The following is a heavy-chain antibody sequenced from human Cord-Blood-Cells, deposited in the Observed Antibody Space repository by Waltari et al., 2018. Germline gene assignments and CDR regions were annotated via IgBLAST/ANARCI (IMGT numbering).Heavy chain of an antibody. CDR3: GGVDPQGVIINAFDI. D-gene: IGHD3-10*01. J-gene: IGHJ3*02. CDR2: INAGNGNT. CDR1: GYTFTSYA. V-gene: IGHV1-3*01. Sequence: QVQLVQSGAEVKKPGASVKVSCKASGYTFTSYAMHWVRQAPGQRLEWMGWINAGNGNTKYSQKSQGRGTFTRDTSASTAYMELSSLRSEDTAVYYCGGVDPQGVIINAFDIWGQGTMVTVSS.